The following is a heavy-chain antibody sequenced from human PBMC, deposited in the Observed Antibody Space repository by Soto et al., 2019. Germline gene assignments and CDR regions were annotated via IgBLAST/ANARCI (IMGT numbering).Heavy chain of an antibody. CDR1: GGSISSSNW. Sequence: SETLSLTCAVSGGSISSSNWWSWVRQPPGKGLEWIGEIYHSGSTNYNPSLKSRVTFSIDTSKRQFSLKVRSVTAADTAVYYCARGKRGSSWYRGEEKYYYYGMDVWGQGTPVTVSS. CDR2: IYHSGST. V-gene: IGHV4-4*02. D-gene: IGHD6-13*01. CDR3: ARGKRGSSWYRGEEKYYYYGMDV. J-gene: IGHJ6*02.